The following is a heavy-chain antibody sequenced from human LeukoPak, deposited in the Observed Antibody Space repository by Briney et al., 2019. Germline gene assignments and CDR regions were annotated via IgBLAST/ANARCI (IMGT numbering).Heavy chain of an antibody. V-gene: IGHV3-30*18. D-gene: IGHD4-17*01. Sequence: GGSLRLSCAASGFSFISYGMLWVREAPGKGLEGVGVISDDGRRKDYADSVKGRFTISRDNSKDTLYLQMNSLRAEDTAVYYCAKRPSDYGDYVSYFDYWGQGTLVTVSS. CDR3: AKRPSDYGDYVSYFDY. J-gene: IGHJ4*02. CDR2: ISDDGRRK. CDR1: GFSFISYG.